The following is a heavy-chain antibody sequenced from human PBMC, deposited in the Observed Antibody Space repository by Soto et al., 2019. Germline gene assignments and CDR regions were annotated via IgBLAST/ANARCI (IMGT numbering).Heavy chain of an antibody. CDR2: ISGSGGGT. CDR3: AKLGYDFWSGLIDY. J-gene: IGHJ4*02. CDR1: GFTFSSYA. V-gene: IGHV3-23*01. D-gene: IGHD3-3*01. Sequence: EVQLLESGGGLVQPGGSLRLSCAASGFTFSSYAMSWVRQAPGKGLEWVSAISGSGGGTYYADSVKGRFTISRDTSKNTLYLQMNSLRAEDTAVYYCAKLGYDFWSGLIDYWGQGTLVTVSS.